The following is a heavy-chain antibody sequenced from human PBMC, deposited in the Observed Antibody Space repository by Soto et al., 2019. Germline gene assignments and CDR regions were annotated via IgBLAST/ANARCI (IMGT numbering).Heavy chain of an antibody. CDR1: GFTFSSYA. CDR3: AKLGGKYSSGSTRYFDF. D-gene: IGHD6-19*01. CDR2: IRGSGVST. V-gene: IGHV3-23*01. J-gene: IGHJ4*02. Sequence: PGGSLRLSCAASGFTFSSYAMSWVRQAPGKGLEWVSAIRGSGVSTFYADSVKGRFTISRDNSKNTLYLQMNSLRAEDTAVYYCAKLGGKYSSGSTRYFDFWGRGTLVTVSP.